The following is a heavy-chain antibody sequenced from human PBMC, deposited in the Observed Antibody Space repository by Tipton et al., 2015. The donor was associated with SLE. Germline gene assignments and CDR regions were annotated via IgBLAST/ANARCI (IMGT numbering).Heavy chain of an antibody. J-gene: IGHJ5*02. CDR1: GGSISSGSYY. V-gene: IGHV4-61*02. CDR2: IYTSGST. Sequence: TLPLTCTVSGGSISSGSYYWSWIRQPAGKGLEWIGRIYTSGSTNYNPSLKSRVTISVDTSKNQFSLTMSSVTAADTAVYYCATSGYDSLSWFGPWGQGTPVTVSS. CDR3: ATSGYDSLSWFGP. D-gene: IGHD5-12*01.